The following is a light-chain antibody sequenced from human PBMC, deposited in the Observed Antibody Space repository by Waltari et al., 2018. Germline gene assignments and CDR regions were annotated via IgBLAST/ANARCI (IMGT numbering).Light chain of an antibody. CDR3: CSYAGSYTFWV. J-gene: IGLJ3*02. CDR1: SSAVGGYNH. CDR2: DVS. Sequence: QSALTQPRSVSGSPGQSVTISCTGTSSAVGGYNHFSWYQQHPGKPPKRMIYDVSKRPSGVPDRFSGSKSGNTASLTISGLQAEDEADYYCCSYAGSYTFWVFGGGTKLTVL. V-gene: IGLV2-11*01.